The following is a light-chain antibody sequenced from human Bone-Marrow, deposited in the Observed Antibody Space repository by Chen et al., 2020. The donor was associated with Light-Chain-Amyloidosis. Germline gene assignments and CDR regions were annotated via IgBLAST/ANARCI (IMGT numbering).Light chain of an antibody. J-gene: IGLJ1*01. Sequence: SYVVTQPPSVSVTPGQTARIPCGGNNIGSKSVSWYQQKPGQAPVLVVYDDTERPSGIPERISGSNSGNTATLPINRVEAGDEADYYCQLWDSSSDHYVFATGTKVTVL. CDR3: QLWDSSSDHYV. CDR1: NIGSKS. V-gene: IGLV3-21*02. CDR2: DDT.